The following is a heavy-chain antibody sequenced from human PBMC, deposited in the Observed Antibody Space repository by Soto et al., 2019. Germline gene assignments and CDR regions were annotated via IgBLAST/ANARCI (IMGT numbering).Heavy chain of an antibody. CDR3: ARRRPGPISTIRLLDN. D-gene: IGHD2-21*01. CDR1: GFTFSSYG. J-gene: IGHJ4*02. CDR2: TWSDESRK. V-gene: IGHV3-33*01. Sequence: QVQLVESGGGVVQPGRSLRLSCTASGFTFSSYGMHWVRQAPGKGLEWVAITWSDESRKYYADSVKGRFIISRDNSKNTLFLQMDSPRAEDTAVYYCARRRPGPISTIRLLDNWGQGTLVTVSS.